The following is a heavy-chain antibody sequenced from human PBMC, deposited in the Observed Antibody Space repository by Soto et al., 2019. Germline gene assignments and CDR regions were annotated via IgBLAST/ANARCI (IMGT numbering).Heavy chain of an antibody. J-gene: IGHJ6*02. CDR3: ARERATMVRGVIITYYGMDV. CDR2: IWYDGSNK. Sequence: GGALRVSCAASGFTFSSYGMHWVRQAPGKGLEWVAVIWYDGSNKYYADSVKGRFTISRDNSKNTLYLQMNSLRAEDTAVYYCARERATMVRGVIITYYGMDVWGQGTTVTVSS. D-gene: IGHD3-10*01. V-gene: IGHV3-33*01. CDR1: GFTFSSYG.